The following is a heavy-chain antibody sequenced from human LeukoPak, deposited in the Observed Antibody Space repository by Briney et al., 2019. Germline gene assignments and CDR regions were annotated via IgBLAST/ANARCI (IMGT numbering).Heavy chain of an antibody. J-gene: IGHJ6*03. V-gene: IGHV1-2*02. CDR1: GYTFTGHY. D-gene: IGHD2-2*01. CDR2: INPNSGGT. CDR3: ARAASTGYYYMDV. Sequence: ASVKVSCKASGYTFTGHYMHWVRQAPGQGLEWMGWINPNSGGTNYAQKFQGRVTMTRDTSISTAYMELSRLRSDDTAVYYCARAASTGYYYMDVWGNGTTVTVSS.